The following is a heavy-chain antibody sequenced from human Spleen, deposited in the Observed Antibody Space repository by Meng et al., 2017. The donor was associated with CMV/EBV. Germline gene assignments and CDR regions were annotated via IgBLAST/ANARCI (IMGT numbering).Heavy chain of an antibody. CDR2: MSGNTGFI. V-gene: IGHV3-9*01. D-gene: IGHD2-21*02. J-gene: IGHJ6*02. CDR1: GFTFDDYT. Sequence: SLKISCAASGFTFDDYTMHWVRQAPGKGLEWLSGMSGNTGFIGYADSVKGRFTISRDNAKKTLSLQMDTLRTEDTALYYCVKGGGERVTFDAMDVWGQGTTVTVSS. CDR3: VKGGGERVTFDAMDV.